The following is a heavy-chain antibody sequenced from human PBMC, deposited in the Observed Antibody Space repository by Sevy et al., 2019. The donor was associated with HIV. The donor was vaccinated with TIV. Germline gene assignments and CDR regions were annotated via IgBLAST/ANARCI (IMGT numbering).Heavy chain of an antibody. Sequence: GGSLRLSCAASGFTFSNYAMNWVRQTPGKGLEWVSSISGSGDNTYYADSVKGRFTISRDITYNNVTLQMSSLRAEDTAVYYCAKNENFWSGYLAIDVWGQGTTVTVSS. D-gene: IGHD3-3*01. V-gene: IGHV3-23*01. CDR3: AKNENFWSGYLAIDV. CDR1: GFTFSNYA. J-gene: IGHJ6*02. CDR2: ISGSGDNT.